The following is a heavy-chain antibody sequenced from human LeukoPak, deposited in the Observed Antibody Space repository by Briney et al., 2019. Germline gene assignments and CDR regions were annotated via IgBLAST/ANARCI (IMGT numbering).Heavy chain of an antibody. CDR1: GFAFSSYW. CDR3: ARDRGDAFDI. J-gene: IGHJ3*02. CDR2: INNDGSIT. Sequence: GGSLRLSCAASGFAFSSYWMHWVRQAPGKGLVWVSRINNDGSITSYADSVKDRFTFSRDNAKNTLSLQMNSLRAEDTAVYFCARDRGDAFDIWGQGTMVTVSS. V-gene: IGHV3-74*01.